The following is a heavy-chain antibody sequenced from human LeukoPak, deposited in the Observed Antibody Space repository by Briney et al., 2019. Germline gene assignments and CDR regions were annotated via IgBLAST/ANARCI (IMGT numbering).Heavy chain of an antibody. J-gene: IGHJ4*02. CDR3: ARGNNYDILTGYFQSSNHFDY. CDR1: GGSFSGYY. Sequence: PSETLSLTCAVYGGSFSGYYWSWIRQPPGKGLEWIGEINRSGSTNYNPSLKSRVTISVDTSKNQFSLKLSSVTAADTAVYYCARGNNYDILTGYFQSSNHFDYWGQGTLVTVSS. CDR2: INRSGST. D-gene: IGHD3-9*01. V-gene: IGHV4-34*01.